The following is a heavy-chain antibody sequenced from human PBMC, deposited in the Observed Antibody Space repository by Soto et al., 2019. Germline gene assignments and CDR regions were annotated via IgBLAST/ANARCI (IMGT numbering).Heavy chain of an antibody. Sequence: ASVKVSCKASGYTFTSYYMHWVRQAPGQGLEWMGIISPSGGSTSYAQKFRGRVTMTRDTSTSTVYMELSSLRSEDTAVYYCARDKMATINDRSFDYWGQGTLVTV. V-gene: IGHV1-46*01. J-gene: IGHJ4*02. CDR1: GYTFTSYY. CDR3: ARDKMATINDRSFDY. CDR2: ISPSGGST. D-gene: IGHD5-12*01.